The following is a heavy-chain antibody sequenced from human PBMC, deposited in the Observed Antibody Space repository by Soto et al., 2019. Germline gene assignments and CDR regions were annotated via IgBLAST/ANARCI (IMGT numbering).Heavy chain of an antibody. Sequence: AYVRVCCTASEYTFTHSYMPWAGHGPGRRLERMGCMNVNTGGTNSPQKFQDRVTMTRDTSINAQFMQLTGLTSDDTAVYFCARKCGDRCTEDQDALDLWG. CDR3: ARKCGDRCTEDQDALDL. CDR1: EYTFTHSY. D-gene: IGHD2-21*01. CDR2: MNVNTGGT. J-gene: IGHJ3*01. V-gene: IGHV1-2*02.